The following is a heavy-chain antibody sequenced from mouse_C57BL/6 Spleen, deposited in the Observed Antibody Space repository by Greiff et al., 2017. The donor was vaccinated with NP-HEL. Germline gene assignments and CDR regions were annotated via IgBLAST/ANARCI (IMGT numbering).Heavy chain of an antibody. V-gene: IGHV1-64*01. D-gene: IGHD2-1*01. Sequence: QVQLQQPGAELVKPGASVKLSCKASGYTFTSYWMHWVKQRPGQGLEWIGMIHPNSGSTNYNEKFKSKATLTVDKSSSTAYMQLSSLTSEDSAVDYCARGYYGSYGYYAMDYWGQGTSVTVSS. J-gene: IGHJ4*01. CDR1: GYTFTSYW. CDR3: ARGYYGSYGYYAMDY. CDR2: IHPNSGST.